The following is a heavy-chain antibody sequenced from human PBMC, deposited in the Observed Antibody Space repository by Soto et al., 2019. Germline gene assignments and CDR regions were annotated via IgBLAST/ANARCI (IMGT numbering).Heavy chain of an antibody. CDR3: AREWNYDPYYYYGMGV. D-gene: IGHD1-7*01. Sequence: GGSLRLSCAASGFTFSSYGMPWVRQAPGKGLEWVAVIWYDGSNKYYADSVKGRFTISRDNSKNTLYLQMNSLRAEDTAVYYCAREWNYDPYYYYGMGVGGQGTTVTVSS. CDR2: IWYDGSNK. CDR1: GFTFSSYG. J-gene: IGHJ6*02. V-gene: IGHV3-33*01.